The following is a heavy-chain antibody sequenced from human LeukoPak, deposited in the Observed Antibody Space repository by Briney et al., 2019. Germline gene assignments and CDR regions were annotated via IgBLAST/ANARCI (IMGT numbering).Heavy chain of an antibody. J-gene: IGHJ3*02. Sequence: ASVKVSCKASGYTFTSYGISWVRQAPGQGLEWMGWISAYNGNTNYAQQLQGRVTMTTDTSTSTAYMELRSLRSDDTAVYYCAGDPSWSSSATRDAFDIWGQGTMVTVSS. CDR2: ISAYNGNT. V-gene: IGHV1-18*01. D-gene: IGHD1-26*01. CDR1: GYTFTSYG. CDR3: AGDPSWSSSATRDAFDI.